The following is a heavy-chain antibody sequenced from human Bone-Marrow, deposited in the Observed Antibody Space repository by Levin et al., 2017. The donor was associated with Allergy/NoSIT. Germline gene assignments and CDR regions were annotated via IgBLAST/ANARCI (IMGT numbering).Heavy chain of an antibody. CDR1: GDSVSLYY. D-gene: IGHD4-17*01. V-gene: IGHV4-59*02. J-gene: IGHJ5*02. Sequence: NASETLSLTCNVSGDSVSLYYWSWIRQPPGKGLEWIGFISSTGATKYEPSLESRVTISVDTTKNQVSLNLMSVTAADTAVYFCARLVYGDYGGRWFDPWGQGTLASVSS. CDR2: ISSTGAT. CDR3: ARLVYGDYGGRWFDP.